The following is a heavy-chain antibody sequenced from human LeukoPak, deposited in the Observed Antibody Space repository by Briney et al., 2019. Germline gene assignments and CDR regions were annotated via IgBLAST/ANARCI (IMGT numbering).Heavy chain of an antibody. Sequence: GGSLRLSCAASGFTFSSYAMSWVRQAPGKGLEWVSAISGSGGSTCYADSVKGRFTISRDNAKNSLYLQMNSLRAEDTAVYYCTRVLYSSAWYGDHYWGQGALVTVAS. CDR1: GFTFSSYA. CDR3: TRVLYSSAWYGDHY. J-gene: IGHJ4*02. CDR2: ISGSGGST. D-gene: IGHD6-19*01. V-gene: IGHV3-23*01.